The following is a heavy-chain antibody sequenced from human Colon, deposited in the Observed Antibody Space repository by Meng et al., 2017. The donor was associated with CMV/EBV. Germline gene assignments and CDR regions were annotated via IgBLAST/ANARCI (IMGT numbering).Heavy chain of an antibody. CDR2: IAYSRST. V-gene: IGHV4-39*07. Sequence: TVSGGSDSSSSSYWDWIRQPPGKGLEWIGRIAYSRSTYYTPSLKSRVTISVDSPKNQFSLKLNSVTAADTAVYYCARATADSSTIDYWGQGTLVTVSS. J-gene: IGHJ4*02. D-gene: IGHD2-21*02. CDR3: ARATADSSTIDY. CDR1: GGSDSSSSSY.